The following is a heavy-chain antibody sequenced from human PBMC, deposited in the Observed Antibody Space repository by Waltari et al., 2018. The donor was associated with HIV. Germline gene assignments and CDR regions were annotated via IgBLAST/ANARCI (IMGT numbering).Heavy chain of an antibody. Sequence: EVQLVESGGGLVQPGGSLRLSCAASGFAFSSYSMNWVRQAPGKVLEWVSYISSSSSTIYYADYVKGRFTITRDNAKNSLYLQMNSLRDEDTAVYYCAVITTTGFDYWGQGTLVTVSS. V-gene: IGHV3-48*02. CDR2: ISSSSSTI. CDR1: GFAFSSYS. CDR3: AVITTTGFDY. J-gene: IGHJ4*02. D-gene: IGHD3-22*01.